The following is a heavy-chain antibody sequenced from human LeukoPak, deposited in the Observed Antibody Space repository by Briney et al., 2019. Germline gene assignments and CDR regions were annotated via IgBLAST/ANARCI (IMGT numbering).Heavy chain of an antibody. Sequence: SETLSLTCTVSGGSISGYYWSWIRQSPGKGLVWIGHMYYNGNTNFNPSFKSPVTLAIETSKKHFSLTLRPVTAADTGLYYCARHFTYYYVSSGYPRDAFDIWGQGTMVTVSS. V-gene: IGHV4-59*08. CDR1: GGSISGYY. CDR2: MYYNGNT. D-gene: IGHD3-22*01. CDR3: ARHFTYYYVSSGYPRDAFDI. J-gene: IGHJ3*02.